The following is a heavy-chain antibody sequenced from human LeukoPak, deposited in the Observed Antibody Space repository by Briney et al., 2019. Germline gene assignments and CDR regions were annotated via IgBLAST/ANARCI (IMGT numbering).Heavy chain of an antibody. CDR1: GFTFSSYW. Sequence: GGSLRLSCAGSGFTFSSYWMHWVRQAPGQRLVWVSRITSDGGSTSYADSVKGRFTISRDNARNTLYLQMNSLRDEDTAVYYCARDYAVGESFDIWGQGTMVTVSS. V-gene: IGHV3-74*01. J-gene: IGHJ3*02. D-gene: IGHD3-16*01. CDR3: ARDYAVGESFDI. CDR2: ITSDGGST.